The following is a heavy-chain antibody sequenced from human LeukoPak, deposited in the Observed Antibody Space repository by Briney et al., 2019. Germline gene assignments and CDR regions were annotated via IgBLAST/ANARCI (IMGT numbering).Heavy chain of an antibody. CDR3: ASISAVFGAVRWFDP. D-gene: IGHD3-3*01. Sequence: SKTLSLTCTVSGASISSYSSYWGWIRQPPGKGLEWIGNMYYSGNNYSNPSLKSRVTISIDTSKNQFSLKLTSVTAADTAVYYCASISAVFGAVRWFDPWGQGTLVTVSS. V-gene: IGHV4-39*07. J-gene: IGHJ5*02. CDR1: GASISSYSSY. CDR2: MYYSGNN.